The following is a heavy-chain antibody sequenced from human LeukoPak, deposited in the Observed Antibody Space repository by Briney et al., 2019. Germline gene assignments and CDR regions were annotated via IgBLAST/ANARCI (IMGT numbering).Heavy chain of an antibody. CDR2: INIGGTNT. Sequence: GGSLRLSCAASGFTFNDYYMSWIRQAPGKGPEWLSYINIGGTNTHYADSVKGRFTISRDNAKKSLYLEMNNLRAEDMAVYYCATDGAGFDTWGQGVLVTVSS. CDR3: ATDGAGFDT. J-gene: IGHJ5*02. CDR1: GFTFNDYY. V-gene: IGHV3-11*01.